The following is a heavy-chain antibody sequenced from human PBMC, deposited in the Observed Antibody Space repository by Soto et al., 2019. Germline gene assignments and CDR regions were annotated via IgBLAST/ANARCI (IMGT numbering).Heavy chain of an antibody. CDR2: IYYSGST. CDR1: GGSISSGSINSNSYF. CDR3: ARVPDV. Sequence: SETLSLTCIVSGGSISSGSINSNSYFWGWIRQPPGKGLEGIGIIYYSGSTYYNPSLKSRVTISVDRSKNQFSLKLNSVTAADTAVYYCARVPDVWGQGTTVTVSS. V-gene: IGHV4-39*07. J-gene: IGHJ6*02.